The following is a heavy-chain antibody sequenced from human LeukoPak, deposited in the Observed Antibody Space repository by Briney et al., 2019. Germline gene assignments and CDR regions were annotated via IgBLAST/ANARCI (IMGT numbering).Heavy chain of an antibody. J-gene: IGHJ4*02. D-gene: IGHD5-24*01. CDR3: ARRVKEGYKVFDY. Sequence: SETLSLTCTVSGGSVSSGSYYWGWIRQPPGKALEWIGYIFYSGSTNYNPSLKSRVTISADTSKNQFSLKLTSVTAADTAVYYCARRVKEGYKVFDYWGQGTLVTVSS. V-gene: IGHV4-61*01. CDR1: GGSVSSGSYY. CDR2: IFYSGST.